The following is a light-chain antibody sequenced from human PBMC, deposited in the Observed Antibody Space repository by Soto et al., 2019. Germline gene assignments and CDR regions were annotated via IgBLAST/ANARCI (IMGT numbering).Light chain of an antibody. V-gene: IGLV3-21*01. CDR3: HVWDSDRDHPV. CDR2: NEI. J-gene: IGLJ2*01. CDR1: TIGSMS. Sequence: SYELTQPPAVSVAPGKTAWITCGGNTIGSMSVHWYQQKSGQAHVLVINNEIDRPSGIPERFSGSNYGNTATLTISSVEAGDEADYYCHVWDSDRDHPVFGGGTKLTVL.